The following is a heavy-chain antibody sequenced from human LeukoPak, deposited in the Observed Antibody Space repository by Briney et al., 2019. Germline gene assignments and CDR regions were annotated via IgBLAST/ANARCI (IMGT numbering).Heavy chain of an antibody. D-gene: IGHD3-10*01. J-gene: IGHJ6*02. CDR2: ISSTSRII. CDR1: GFTFSSYS. Sequence: GGSLRLSCAASGFTFSSYSMNWVRQAPGKGLEWVSYISSTSRIIYYADSVKGRLTISRDNAKNSLYLQMNSLRAEDTAVYYCARDLYGSGSYYKAHYYGMDVWGQGTTVTVSS. V-gene: IGHV3-48*04. CDR3: ARDLYGSGSYYKAHYYGMDV.